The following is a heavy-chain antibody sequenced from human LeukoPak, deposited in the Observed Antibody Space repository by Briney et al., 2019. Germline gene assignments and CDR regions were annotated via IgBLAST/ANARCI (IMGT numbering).Heavy chain of an antibody. CDR1: GFTFSSYS. Sequence: GGSLRLSRAASGFTFSSYSMNWVRQAPGKGLEWVSYISSSSSTIYYADSVKGRFTISRDNAKNSLYLQMNSLRAEDTAVYYCARDPNNWNYIHYFDYWGQGTLVTVSS. D-gene: IGHD1-7*01. CDR3: ARDPNNWNYIHYFDY. J-gene: IGHJ4*02. V-gene: IGHV3-48*01. CDR2: ISSSSSTI.